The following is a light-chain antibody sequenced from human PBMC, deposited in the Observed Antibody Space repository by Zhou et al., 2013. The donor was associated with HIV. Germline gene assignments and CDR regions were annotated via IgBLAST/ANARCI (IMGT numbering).Light chain of an antibody. CDR2: TAS. CDR1: QSIDGY. J-gene: IGKJ5*01. CDR3: QQYDNLFT. V-gene: IGKV1-33*01. Sequence: DIQMTQSPSSLSASVGDRVTISCRASQSIDGYLNWYQQRPGKAPKLLIYTASNLQSGVPSRFSGSGSGTDFTFTISSLQPEDIATYYCQQYDNLFTFGQGTRLEIK.